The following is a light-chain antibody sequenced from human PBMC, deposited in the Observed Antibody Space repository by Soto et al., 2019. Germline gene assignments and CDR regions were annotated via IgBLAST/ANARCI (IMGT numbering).Light chain of an antibody. CDR3: QQYKSWPRT. CDR2: GAS. Sequence: EIVMTQSPVTLSVTPGERATLSCRASQSVSSILAWYQQKPGQAPRLLIYGASTRAAGIPARFSGSGSGTEFTLTISSLQSEDFAVYFCQQYKSWPRTFGQGTKMELK. J-gene: IGKJ1*01. CDR1: QSVSSI. V-gene: IGKV3-15*01.